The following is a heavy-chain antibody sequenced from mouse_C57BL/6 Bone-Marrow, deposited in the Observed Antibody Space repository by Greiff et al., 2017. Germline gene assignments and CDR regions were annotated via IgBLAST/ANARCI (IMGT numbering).Heavy chain of an antibody. Sequence: QVQLQQSGPELVKPGASVKISCKASGYSFTSYYIHWVKQRPGQGLEWIGWIYPGSGNTKYNETFKGKAPLTADPSSSTAYLQLSSLTAEDSAVYDCARDALITTVVAPSGDYWGQGTTLTVSS. V-gene: IGHV1-66*01. CDR2: IYPGSGNT. D-gene: IGHD1-1*01. CDR1: GYSFTSYY. CDR3: ARDALITTVVAPSGDY. J-gene: IGHJ2*01.